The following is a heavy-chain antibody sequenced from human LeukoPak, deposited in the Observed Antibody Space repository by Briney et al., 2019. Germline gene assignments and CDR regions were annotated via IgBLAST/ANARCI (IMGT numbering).Heavy chain of an antibody. CDR1: GYSFTTYW. CDR2: IYPGDSET. CDR3: ARRLRDGYNFGRNYYFDY. V-gene: IGHV5-51*01. D-gene: IGHD5-24*01. Sequence: GESLKISCKGSGYSFTTYWIGWVRQTPGKGLEWMGIIYPGDSETGYSPSFQGQVTISADKSISTAYLQWSSLKASDTAMYYCARRLRDGYNFGRNYYFDYWGQGTLVTVSS. J-gene: IGHJ4*02.